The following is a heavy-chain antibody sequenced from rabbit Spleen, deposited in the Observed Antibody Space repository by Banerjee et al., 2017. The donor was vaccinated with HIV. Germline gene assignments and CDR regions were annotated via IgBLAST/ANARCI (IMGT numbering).Heavy chain of an antibody. D-gene: IGHD7-1*01. CDR1: GFSFSGSHY. Sequence: QSLEESGGDLVKPGASLTLTCTASGFSFSGSHYMCWVRQAPGKGLEWIACIYAGGSGTSYYASWAKGRFTISKTASTTVTLQMTSLTAADTATYFCARSRSAGDDTVGYGTAFGLDLWGPGTLVTVS. CDR2: IYAGGSGTS. CDR3: ARSRSAGDDTVGYGTAFGLDL. V-gene: IGHV1S40*01. J-gene: IGHJ6*01.